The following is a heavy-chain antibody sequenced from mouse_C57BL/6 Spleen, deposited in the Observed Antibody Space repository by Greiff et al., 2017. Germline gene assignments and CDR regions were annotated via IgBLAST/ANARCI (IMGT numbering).Heavy chain of an antibody. V-gene: IGHV1-69*01. CDR2: IDPSDSYT. CDR1: GYTFTSYW. CDR3: ARANDLYWYFDV. J-gene: IGHJ1*03. D-gene: IGHD2-3*01. Sequence: QVHVKQPGAELVMPGASVKLSCKASGYTFTSYWMHWVKQRPGQGLEWIGEIDPSDSYTNYNQKFKGKSTLTVDKSSSTAYMQLSSLTSEDSAVYYCARANDLYWYFDVWGTGTTVTVSS.